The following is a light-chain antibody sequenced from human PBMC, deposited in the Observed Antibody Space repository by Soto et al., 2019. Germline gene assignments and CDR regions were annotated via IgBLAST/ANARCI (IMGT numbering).Light chain of an antibody. J-gene: IGKJ1*01. CDR1: QSVSSSY. CDR3: QQYGSSPRT. CDR2: GAS. V-gene: IGKV3-20*01. Sequence: EIVLTQSPGTLSLSPGERATHSCRDTQSVSSSYLAWYQQKPGQAPRLLIYGASRRATGIPDRFSGSGSGTDFTLTISRLEPEDFAVYYCQQYGSSPRTFGQGTKV.